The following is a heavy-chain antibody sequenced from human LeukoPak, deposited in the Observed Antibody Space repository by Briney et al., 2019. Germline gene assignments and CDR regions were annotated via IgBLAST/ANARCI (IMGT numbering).Heavy chain of an antibody. D-gene: IGHD3-10*01. Sequence: HPGGSLRLSCAASGFTVSNNDMTWVRQAPGKGLQWVSGLYSGGSTTYADSVRGRFSISRDNLKNTLYLQMNSLRAEDTAVYYCARAFQYGSGTYPYSLWGQGTLVTVSS. CDR3: ARAFQYGSGTYPYSL. CDR1: GFTVSNND. CDR2: LYSGGST. V-gene: IGHV3-66*01. J-gene: IGHJ4*02.